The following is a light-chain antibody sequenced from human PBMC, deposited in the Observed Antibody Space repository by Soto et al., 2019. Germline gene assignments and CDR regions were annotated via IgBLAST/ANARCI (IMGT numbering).Light chain of an antibody. CDR1: SGHSSYA. CDR2: LNSDGRH. V-gene: IGLV4-69*01. J-gene: IGLJ2*01. Sequence: QSVLTQSPSASASLGASVKLTCTLNSGHSSYAIAWHQQQPEKGPRYLMKLNSDGRHSKGDGIPDRFSGSSSGAERYLTISSLQSEDEADYYCQTWDTGIRVVFGGGTKLTVL. CDR3: QTWDTGIRVV.